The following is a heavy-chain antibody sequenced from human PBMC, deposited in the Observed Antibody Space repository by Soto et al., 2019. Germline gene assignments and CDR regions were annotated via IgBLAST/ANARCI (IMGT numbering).Heavy chain of an antibody. Sequence: GGSLRLSCAASGFTFSSYGMHWVRQAPGKGLEWVAVISYDGSNKYYADSVKGRFTISRDNSKNTLYLQMNSLRAEDTAVYYCAKDVGYCSGGSCYSSHCYYGMDVWGQGTTVTVSS. J-gene: IGHJ6*02. V-gene: IGHV3-30*18. CDR1: GFTFSSYG. D-gene: IGHD2-15*01. CDR2: ISYDGSNK. CDR3: AKDVGYCSGGSCYSSHCYYGMDV.